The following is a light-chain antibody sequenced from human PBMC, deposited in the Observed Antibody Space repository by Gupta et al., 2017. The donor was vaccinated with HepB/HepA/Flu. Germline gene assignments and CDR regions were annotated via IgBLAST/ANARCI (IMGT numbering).Light chain of an antibody. CDR3: SSYTSSSTLVV. J-gene: IGLJ1*01. V-gene: IGLV2-14*03. CDR2: DVS. CDR1: SSDVGGYNY. Sequence: QSPLTQPASVSWSPGPSITISCPGPSSDVGGYNYVSWYQQHPGKAPKLMIYDVSNRPSGVSNRFSCPKSGNTASLTISGLQAEDEADYYCSSYTSSSTLVVFGTGTKVTVL.